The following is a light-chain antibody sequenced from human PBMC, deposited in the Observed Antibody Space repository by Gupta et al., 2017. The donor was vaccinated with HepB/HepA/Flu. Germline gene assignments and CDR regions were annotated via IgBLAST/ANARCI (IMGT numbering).Light chain of an antibody. J-gene: IGKJ1*01. Sequence: EIVLTQSPGTLSLSPGERATLSCRASQSVSSNYLAWHQQKPGQAPRLLIYEASRRTTGIPDRFSGSGSGTDFTLTISRLEPEDFAVYYCQQDGSSPRTFGQGTKVEIK. CDR2: EAS. CDR3: QQDGSSPRT. CDR1: QSVSSNY. V-gene: IGKV3-20*01.